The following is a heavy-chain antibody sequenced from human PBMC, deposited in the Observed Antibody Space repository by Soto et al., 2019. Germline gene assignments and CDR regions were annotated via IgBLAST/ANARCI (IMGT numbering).Heavy chain of an antibody. D-gene: IGHD3-16*01. CDR2: ISSSSSYI. J-gene: IGHJ6*02. V-gene: IGHV3-21*01. CDR3: ARAREEEGLGEGGMDV. CDR1: GFTFSSYS. Sequence: EVQLVESGGSLVKPGGSLRLSCAASGFTFSSYSMNWVRQAPGKGLEWVSSISSSSSYIYYADSVKGRFTISRDNAKNSLYLQMNSLRAEDTAVYYCARAREEEGLGEGGMDVWGQGTTVTVSS.